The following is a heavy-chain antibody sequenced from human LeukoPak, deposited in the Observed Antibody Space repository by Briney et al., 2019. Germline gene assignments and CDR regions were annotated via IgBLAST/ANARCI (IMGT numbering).Heavy chain of an antibody. D-gene: IGHD3-22*01. CDR2: IYNDGST. CDR3: ARGFYYDSSGYLPYYFDY. V-gene: IGHV3-53*01. CDR1: GFTVSANY. Sequence: PGGSLRLSCATSGFTVSANYMTWVRQAPGKGLEWVSVIYNDGSTYYADSVKGRFTISRDNSKNTLYLRTNSLRAEDTAVYYCARGFYYDSSGYLPYYFDYWGQGTLVTVSS. J-gene: IGHJ4*02.